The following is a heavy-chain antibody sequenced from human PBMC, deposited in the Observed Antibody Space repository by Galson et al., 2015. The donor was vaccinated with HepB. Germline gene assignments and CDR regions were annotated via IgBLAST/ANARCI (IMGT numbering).Heavy chain of an antibody. Sequence: ETLSLTCTVSGGSISSSSYYWGWIRQPPGKGLEWIGSIYYSGSTYYNPSLKSRVTISVDTSKNQFSLKLSSVTAADTAVYYCASSRQSSVCSGGSCYEGNWFDPWGQGTLVTVSS. CDR1: GGSISSSSYY. D-gene: IGHD2-15*01. J-gene: IGHJ5*02. CDR2: IYYSGST. V-gene: IGHV4-39*01. CDR3: ASSRQSSVCSGGSCYEGNWFDP.